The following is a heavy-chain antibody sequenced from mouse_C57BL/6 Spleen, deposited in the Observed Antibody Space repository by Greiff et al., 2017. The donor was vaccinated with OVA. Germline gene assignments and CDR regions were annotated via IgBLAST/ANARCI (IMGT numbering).Heavy chain of an antibody. V-gene: IGHV5-17*01. D-gene: IGHD1-1*01. Sequence: EVKLMESGGGLVKPGGSLKLSCAASGFTFSDYGMHWVRQAPEKGLEWVAYISSGSSTIYYADTVKGRFTISRDNAKNTLFLQMTRLRSEDTAMYYCARGPYYYGSPYWYFDVWGTGTTVTVSS. CDR2: ISSGSSTI. CDR3: ARGPYYYGSPYWYFDV. J-gene: IGHJ1*03. CDR1: GFTFSDYG.